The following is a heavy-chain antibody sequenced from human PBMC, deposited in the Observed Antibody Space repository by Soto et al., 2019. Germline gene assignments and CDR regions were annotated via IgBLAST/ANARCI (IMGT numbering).Heavy chain of an antibody. CDR3: ASGYYDSSGSPLDY. J-gene: IGHJ4*02. CDR2: IYYSGST. D-gene: IGHD3-22*01. CDR1: GGSISSSSYY. Sequence: QLQLQESGPGLVKPSETLSLTCTVSGGSISSSSYYWGWIRQPPGKGLEWIGSIYYSGSTYYNPSLNRRVTISVDTSKNQFSLKLSSVTAADTAVYYCASGYYDSSGSPLDYWGQGTLVTVSS. V-gene: IGHV4-39*01.